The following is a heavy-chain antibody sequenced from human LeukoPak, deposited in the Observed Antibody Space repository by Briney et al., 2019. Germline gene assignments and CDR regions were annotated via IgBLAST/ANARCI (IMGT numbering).Heavy chain of an antibody. J-gene: IGHJ4*02. V-gene: IGHV3-11*06. CDR3: ARESYRPYFDY. Sequence: GRFTISRDDAKNSLYLQMNSLRDDDTAVYYCARESYRPYFDYWGQGTLVTVSS. D-gene: IGHD1-14*01.